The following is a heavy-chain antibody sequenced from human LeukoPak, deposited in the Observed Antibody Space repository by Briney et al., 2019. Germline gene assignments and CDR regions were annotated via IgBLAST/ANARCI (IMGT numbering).Heavy chain of an antibody. J-gene: IGHJ4*02. V-gene: IGHV1-2*02. CDR2: INPNSGGT. CDR1: GYTFTGYF. CDR3: ARDRAAAATTFDY. Sequence: GASVKVSCTASGYTFTGYFMHWVRQAPGQGLEWMGWINPNSGGTNFALKFQGRVTMTRDTSISTVYMELSRLRSDDTAVYYCARDRAAAATTFDYWGQGTLVTVSS. D-gene: IGHD6-13*01.